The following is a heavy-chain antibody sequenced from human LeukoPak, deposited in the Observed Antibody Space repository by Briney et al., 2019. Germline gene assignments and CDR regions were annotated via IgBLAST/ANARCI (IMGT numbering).Heavy chain of an antibody. D-gene: IGHD6-13*01. CDR1: GGSISSYY. V-gene: IGHV4-59*01. CDR3: ARDYSRQYSSSWLGAFDI. J-gene: IGHJ3*02. CDR2: IYYSGST. Sequence: SETLSLTCTVSGGSISSYYWSWIRQPPGKGLGWIGYIYYSGSTNYNPSLKSRVTISVDTSKNQFSLKLSSVTAADTAVYYCARDYSRQYSSSWLGAFDIWGQGTMVTVSS.